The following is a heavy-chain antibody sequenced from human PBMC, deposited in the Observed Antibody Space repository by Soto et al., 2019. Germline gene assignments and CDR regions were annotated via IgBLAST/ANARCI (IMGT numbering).Heavy chain of an antibody. CDR3: ARGDYFDISGPFSDAFDI. V-gene: IGHV3-7*04. CDR1: GFTFSTYW. D-gene: IGHD3-22*01. J-gene: IGHJ3*02. Sequence: GGSLRLSCAASGFTFSTYWMSWVRQAPGKGLEWVANIKPDGSERWYVDSVKGRFTISRDNAKNSLYLQMNSLRAEDTALYYCARGDYFDISGPFSDAFDIWGQGTLVTVSS. CDR2: IKPDGSER.